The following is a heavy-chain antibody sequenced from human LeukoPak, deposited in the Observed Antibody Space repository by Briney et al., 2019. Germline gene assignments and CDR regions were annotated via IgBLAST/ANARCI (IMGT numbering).Heavy chain of an antibody. V-gene: IGHV5-51*01. J-gene: IGHJ4*02. CDR3: ARHLGYCSSTSCSSFDY. CDR2: IYPGDSDT. Sequence: GESLKISCKGSGYSFTSYWIGWVRQMPGKGLEWMGIIYPGDSDTRHSPSFQGQVTISADKSISTAYLQWSSLKASDTAMYYCARHLGYCSSTSCSSFDYWGQGTLVTVSS. CDR1: GYSFTSYW. D-gene: IGHD2-2*01.